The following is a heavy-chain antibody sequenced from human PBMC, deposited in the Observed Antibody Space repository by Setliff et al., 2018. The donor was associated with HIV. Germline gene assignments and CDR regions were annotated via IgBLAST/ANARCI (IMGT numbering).Heavy chain of an antibody. J-gene: IGHJ4*02. CDR2: IYHSEST. Sequence: SETLSLTCAVSGYSISSGYYWGWIRQPPGKGLEWIGSIYHSESTYYNPSLKSRVTISVDTSKQQFSLRLTSVTAADTAVYYCARGVRDNRGWSSYYFDYWGQGTLVTVSS. D-gene: IGHD3-10*01. V-gene: IGHV4-38-2*01. CDR3: ARGVRDNRGWSSYYFDY. CDR1: GYSISSGYY.